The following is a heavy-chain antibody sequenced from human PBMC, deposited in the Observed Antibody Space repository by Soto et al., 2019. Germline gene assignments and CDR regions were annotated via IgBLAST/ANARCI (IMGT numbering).Heavy chain of an antibody. D-gene: IGHD6-19*01. Sequence: LRLSCAASGFTFSSYSMNWVRQAPGKGLEWVSYISSSSSTIYYADPVKGRFTISRDNSKNTLYLQMNSLRAEDTAVYYCAKDRLYSSGWYHWGQGTLVTVSS. CDR3: AKDRLYSSGWYH. CDR2: ISSSSSTI. CDR1: GFTFSSYS. J-gene: IGHJ5*02. V-gene: IGHV3-48*01.